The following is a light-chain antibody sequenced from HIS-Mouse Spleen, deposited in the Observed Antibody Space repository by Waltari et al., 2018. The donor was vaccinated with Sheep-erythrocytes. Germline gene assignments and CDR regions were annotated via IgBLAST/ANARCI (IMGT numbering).Light chain of an antibody. CDR3: QQRSNWPPYT. J-gene: IGKJ2*01. V-gene: IGKV3-11*01. CDR1: QSVSSY. CDR2: HAS. Sequence: EIVLTQSPATLSLSPGDRATLSCRASQSVSSYLAWYQQKPGQAPRLLIYHASNRATGIPVRFSGSGSGTDFTLTISSLEPEDFAVYYCQQRSNWPPYTFGQGTKLEIK.